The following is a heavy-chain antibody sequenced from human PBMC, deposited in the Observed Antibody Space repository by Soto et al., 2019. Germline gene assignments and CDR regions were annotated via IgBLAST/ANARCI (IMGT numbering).Heavy chain of an antibody. J-gene: IGHJ4*02. CDR3: ARDGGDGYNSYFDY. CDR1: GLSVSSNF. V-gene: IGHV3-53*04. Sequence: GGSLRLSCAASGLSVSSNFMTWVRQAPGKGLEWVSIIYNGGNTYYADSVKGRFTISRHTSKNTLYLQMNSLRAEDKAVYYCARDGGDGYNSYFDYWGQGTLVTVSS. CDR2: IYNGGNT. D-gene: IGHD2-21*01.